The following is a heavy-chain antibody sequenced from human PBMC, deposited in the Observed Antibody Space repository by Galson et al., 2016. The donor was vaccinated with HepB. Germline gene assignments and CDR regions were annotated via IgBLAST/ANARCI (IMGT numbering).Heavy chain of an antibody. CDR3: ARVYGSGSYYLFIDY. CDR1: GFTFSNYA. Sequence: SLRLSCAASGFTFSNYAMHWVRRAPGKGLEWVAVISYDGSNKYYADSVKGRFTFSRDNSNNTLYLQMNSLRAEDTAVYYCARVYGSGSYYLFIDYWGQGTLVTVSS. V-gene: IGHV3-30*04. CDR2: ISYDGSNK. D-gene: IGHD3-10*01. J-gene: IGHJ4*02.